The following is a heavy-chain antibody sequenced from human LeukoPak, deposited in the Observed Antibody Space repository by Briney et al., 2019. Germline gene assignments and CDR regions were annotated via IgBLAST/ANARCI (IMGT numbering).Heavy chain of an antibody. D-gene: IGHD3-10*01. J-gene: IGHJ6*03. CDR3: ARAAGGDAVYYGSGRRYYSYYMDV. CDR2: IDTSGNT. CDR1: GGSISGYY. V-gene: IGHV4-4*07. Sequence: SETLSLTCSVSGGSISGYYWTWIRQPAGKGLEWIGRIDTSGNTNYNPSLKSRVSMSLDTSKNQFSLEVMSVTTADTAVYYCARAAGGDAVYYGSGRRYYSYYMDVWGKGTTVTISS.